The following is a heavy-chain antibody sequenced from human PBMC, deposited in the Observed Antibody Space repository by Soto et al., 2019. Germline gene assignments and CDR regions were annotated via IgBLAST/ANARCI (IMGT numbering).Heavy chain of an antibody. V-gene: IGHV3-30-3*02. Sequence: GGALILSCAASGCTFMSYAMHLVRQAPGKGLEWVAFILDDGNNKYYAASVKGRFTISRNNSKSEDTGMYYCVSYCDFGPGHYPHWGQGLLVTVSS. D-gene: IGHD3-3*01. J-gene: IGHJ4*02. CDR3: PH. CDR1: GCTFMSYA. CDR2: ILDDGNNK.